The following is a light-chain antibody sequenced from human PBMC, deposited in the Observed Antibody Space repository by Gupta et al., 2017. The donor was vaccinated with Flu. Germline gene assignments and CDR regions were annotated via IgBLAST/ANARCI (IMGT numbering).Light chain of an antibody. Sequence: EIVLTQSPGTLSLSPGERATLSCRASQSVSSSYLAWYQQKPGQAPRLLIYGASSRATGIPDRFSGSGSGTDFTLTVSRREQEDFAVYYCHHFGNSLPYSFGQGTKLEIK. CDR3: HHFGNSLPYS. CDR2: GAS. J-gene: IGKJ2*03. V-gene: IGKV3-20*01. CDR1: QSVSSSY.